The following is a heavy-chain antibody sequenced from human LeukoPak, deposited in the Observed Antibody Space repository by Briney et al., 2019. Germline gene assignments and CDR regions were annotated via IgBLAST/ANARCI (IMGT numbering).Heavy chain of an antibody. CDR2: IIPILGIA. D-gene: IGHD2-15*01. Sequence: GASVKVSCKASGGTFSSYAISWVRRAPGQGLEWMGRIIPILGIANYAQKFQGRVTITADKSTSTAYMELSRLRSEDTAVYYCARAPGYCSGGSCYSDAFDIWGQGTMVTVSS. J-gene: IGHJ3*02. V-gene: IGHV1-69*04. CDR1: GGTFSSYA. CDR3: ARAPGYCSGGSCYSDAFDI.